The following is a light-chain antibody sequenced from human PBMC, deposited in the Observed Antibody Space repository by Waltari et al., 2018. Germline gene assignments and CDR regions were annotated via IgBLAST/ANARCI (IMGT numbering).Light chain of an antibody. CDR1: SSDIGGYDY. V-gene: IGLV2-14*03. J-gene: IGLJ1*01. CDR3: CSYRSTSTYV. Sequence: QSALTQPASVSGSPGQSITISCTGTSSDIGGYDYVYWYQQFPGQAPKPLIYYVSARPSGVSLRFAGSKSGNTASLTISGLQAEDEAAYYCCSYRSTSTYVFGTGTKVTVL. CDR2: YVS.